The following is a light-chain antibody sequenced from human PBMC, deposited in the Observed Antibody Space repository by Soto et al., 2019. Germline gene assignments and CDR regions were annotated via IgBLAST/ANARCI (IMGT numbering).Light chain of an antibody. CDR1: QSVPKNY. V-gene: IGKV3-20*01. J-gene: IGKJ1*01. Sequence: EIVLTQSPGTLSLSPGERATLSCRASQSVPKNYLAWYQHKPVQAPRLLIHGPSSRATGIPDRFSGSGSGTDFTLSISRLEPEDFAVYYCHQYATSPQTFGQGTKVEIK. CDR2: GPS. CDR3: HQYATSPQT.